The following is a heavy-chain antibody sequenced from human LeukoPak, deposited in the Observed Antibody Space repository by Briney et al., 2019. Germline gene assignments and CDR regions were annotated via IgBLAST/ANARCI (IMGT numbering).Heavy chain of an antibody. CDR1: GGTFSSYA. J-gene: IGHJ4*02. Sequence: GSSVKVSCKASGGTFSSYAISWVRQAPGQGLEWMGGIIPIFGTANYAQKFQGRATITADESTSTAYMELSSLRSEDTAVYYCARLSPSIAARRPIYYFDYWGQGTLVTVSS. D-gene: IGHD6-6*01. CDR2: IIPIFGTA. CDR3: ARLSPSIAARRPIYYFDY. V-gene: IGHV1-69*01.